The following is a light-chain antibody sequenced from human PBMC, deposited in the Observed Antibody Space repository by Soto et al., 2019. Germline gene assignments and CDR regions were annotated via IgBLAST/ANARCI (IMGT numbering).Light chain of an antibody. V-gene: IGLV2-23*01. J-gene: IGLJ2*01. CDR3: CSYAGSSIVV. CDR2: EGS. Sequence: HSALTQPASVSGSPGQSITISCTGTSSDVGSYNLVSWYQQHPGKAPKHMIDEGSKRTSGVSNRFSGSKSGNTASLTISGLQAEDEADYYCCSYAGSSIVVFGGGTKLTVL. CDR1: SSDVGSYNL.